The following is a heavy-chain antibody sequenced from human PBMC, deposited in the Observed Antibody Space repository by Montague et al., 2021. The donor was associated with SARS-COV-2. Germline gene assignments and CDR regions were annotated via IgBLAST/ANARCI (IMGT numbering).Heavy chain of an antibody. J-gene: IGHJ6*02. CDR3: ARGVETGTLFTYYYYGMDV. Sequence: SLRLSCAASGFTFSSYAMYWVRQAPGKGLEWVAVISYDGSSKYYADSVKGRFTISRDNSKNTLYVQMDSLRAEDTAVYYCARGVETGTLFTYYYYGMDVWGQGTTVTVSS. CDR1: GFTFSSYA. D-gene: IGHD1-7*01. V-gene: IGHV3-30-3*01. CDR2: ISYDGSSK.